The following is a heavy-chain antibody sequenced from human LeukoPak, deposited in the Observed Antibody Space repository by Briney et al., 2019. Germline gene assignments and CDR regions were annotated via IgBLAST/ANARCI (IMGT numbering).Heavy chain of an antibody. J-gene: IGHJ5*02. CDR1: GYTFTSYY. Sequence: ASVKVSCKASGYTFTSYYMHWVRQAPGQGLEWMGIINPSGGSTSYAQKFQGRVTMTRNTSISTAYMELSSLRSEDTAVYYCARGSGRRRFDPWGQGTLVTVSS. D-gene: IGHD3-10*01. CDR2: INPSGGST. CDR3: ARGSGRRRFDP. V-gene: IGHV1-46*01.